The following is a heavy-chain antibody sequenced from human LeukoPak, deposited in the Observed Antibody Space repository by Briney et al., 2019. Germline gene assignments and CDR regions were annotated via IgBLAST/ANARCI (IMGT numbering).Heavy chain of an antibody. CDR1: GFTFSSYW. CDR2: IRQDGSEK. J-gene: IGHJ5*02. V-gene: IGHV3-7*01. CDR3: ARDGTMEAYWFDP. Sequence: PPGGSLRLSCAASGFTFSSYWMSWVRQAPGKGLEWAANIRQDGSEKYYVDSVKGRFTISRDNAKNSLYLQMNSPRAEDTAVYYCARDGTMEAYWFDPWGQGTLVTVSS. D-gene: IGHD1-7*01.